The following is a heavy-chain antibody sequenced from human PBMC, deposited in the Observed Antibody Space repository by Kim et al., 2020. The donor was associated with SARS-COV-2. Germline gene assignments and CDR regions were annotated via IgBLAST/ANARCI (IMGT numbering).Heavy chain of an antibody. J-gene: IGHJ4*02. CDR3: ARGHFYGDYLLPFDY. V-gene: IGHV4-31*02. D-gene: IGHD4-17*01. Sequence: PCLKSRVTISVDTSKNQFSLKLGSVTAADTAVYYCARGHFYGDYLLPFDYWGQGTLVTVSS.